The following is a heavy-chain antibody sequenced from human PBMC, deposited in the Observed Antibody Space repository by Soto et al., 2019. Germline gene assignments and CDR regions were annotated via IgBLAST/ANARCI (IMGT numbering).Heavy chain of an antibody. Sequence: ASVKVSCKAAGYRFTDYYIYWVRQAPGQGLQWLGWINPKSGGTHYAQKFKGRVTMTRDTSISAAYMELIRLRSDDTAVYYCARVPLVAGARGYSHAMDVWGQGTSVTVSS. CDR1: GYRFTDYY. D-gene: IGHD6-19*01. CDR3: ARVPLVAGARGYSHAMDV. V-gene: IGHV1-2*02. CDR2: INPKSGGT. J-gene: IGHJ6*02.